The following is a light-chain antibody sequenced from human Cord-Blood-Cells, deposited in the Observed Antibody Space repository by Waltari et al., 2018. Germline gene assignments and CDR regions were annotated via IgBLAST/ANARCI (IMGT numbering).Light chain of an antibody. CDR2: EGS. Sequence: QSVLTQPASVSGSPGQSITISCTGPSSDVGMYTLVSWYQQHPGKAPKLMIYEGSKRPSGVSNRFSGSKSGNTASLTISGLQAEDEADYYCCSYAGSSTYVFGTGTKVTVL. J-gene: IGLJ1*01. CDR3: CSYAGSSTYV. CDR1: SSDVGMYTL. V-gene: IGLV2-23*01.